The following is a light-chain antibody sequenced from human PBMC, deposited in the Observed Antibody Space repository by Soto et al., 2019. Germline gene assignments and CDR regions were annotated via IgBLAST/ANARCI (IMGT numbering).Light chain of an antibody. CDR1: NSNIGNNY. Sequence: QSVLTQPPSVSAAPGQTVTISCSGSNSNIGNNYVSWYQQLPGTAPKLLIYDNNKRPSGIPDRFSGSKSGTSATLGITGLQTGDEADYYCGTWDSSLSVGVFGGGTKLTVL. CDR2: DNN. V-gene: IGLV1-51*01. J-gene: IGLJ2*01. CDR3: GTWDSSLSVGV.